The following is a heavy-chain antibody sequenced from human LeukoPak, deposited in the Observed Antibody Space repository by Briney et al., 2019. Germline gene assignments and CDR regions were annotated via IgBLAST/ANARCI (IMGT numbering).Heavy chain of an antibody. CDR3: AKEVAAAPFAFDI. CDR1: GFTFSSYA. V-gene: IGHV3-9*01. D-gene: IGHD6-13*01. Sequence: GGSLRLSCAASGFTFSSYAMHWVRQAPGKGLEWVSGISWNSGSIGYADSVKGRFTISRDNAKNSLYLQMNSLRAEDTALYYCAKEVAAAPFAFDIWGQGTMVTVSS. J-gene: IGHJ3*02. CDR2: ISWNSGSI.